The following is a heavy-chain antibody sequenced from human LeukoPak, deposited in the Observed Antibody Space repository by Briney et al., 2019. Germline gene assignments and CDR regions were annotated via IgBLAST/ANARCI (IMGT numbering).Heavy chain of an antibody. CDR2: IDWDDYK. CDR1: GFSLSASGMC. J-gene: IGHJ4*02. V-gene: IGHV2-70*11. CDR3: ARTITTTVAFDY. Sequence: SGPALVKPTQTLTLTCTLSGFSLSASGMCVTWIRQPPGKALEWLARIDWDDYKYYSASLKTRLTISKDTSKNQVVLTMTNMDPVDTATYYCARTITTTVAFDYWGQGILVTVSS. D-gene: IGHD4-11*01.